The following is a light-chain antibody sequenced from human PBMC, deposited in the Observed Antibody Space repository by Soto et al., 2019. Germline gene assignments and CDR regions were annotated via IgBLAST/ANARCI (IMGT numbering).Light chain of an antibody. V-gene: IGKV3-15*01. Sequence: EIVMTQSPASLSVSPGERATLSCRASQSVGSNLAWYQHKPGQAPRLLFYSASTRATGLPARFSASGSGTEFTLTICSLQSEDFAVYYCQQYDIWPPWTFGQGTKVEIK. CDR3: QQYDIWPPWT. J-gene: IGKJ1*01. CDR2: SAS. CDR1: QSVGSN.